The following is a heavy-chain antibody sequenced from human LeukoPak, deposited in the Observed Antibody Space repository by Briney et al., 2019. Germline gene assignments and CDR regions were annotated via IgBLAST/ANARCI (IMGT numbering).Heavy chain of an antibody. CDR2: ISGSGGST. D-gene: IGHD3-10*01. J-gene: IGHJ6*03. CDR1: GFTFSSYA. V-gene: IGHV3-23*01. Sequence: GGSLRLSCAASGFTFSSYAMSWVRQAPGKGLEWVSAISGSGGSTYDADSVKGRFTISRGNSKNTLYLQMNSLRAEDTAVYYCANRGGMVRGMDYYYYMDVWGKGTTVTVSS. CDR3: ANRGGMVRGMDYYYYMDV.